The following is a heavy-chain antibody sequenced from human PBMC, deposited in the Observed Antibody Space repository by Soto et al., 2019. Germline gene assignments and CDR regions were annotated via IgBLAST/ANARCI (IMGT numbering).Heavy chain of an antibody. CDR3: ARDGGCTNGVCSEFDY. CDR2: IKQDGSEK. V-gene: IGHV3-7*01. J-gene: IGHJ4*02. D-gene: IGHD2-8*01. Sequence: EVQLGESGGGLVQPGGSLRLSCAASGFTISSYWMSWVRQAPGKGLEWVANIKQDGSEKYYVDPVKGRFTISRDNAKNSLYLQMNSLRAEDTAVYYCARDGGCTNGVCSEFDYWGQGTLVTVSS. CDR1: GFTISSYW.